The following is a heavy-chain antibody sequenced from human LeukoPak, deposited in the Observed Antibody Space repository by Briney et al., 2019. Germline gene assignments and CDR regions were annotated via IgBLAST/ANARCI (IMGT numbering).Heavy chain of an antibody. CDR3: ARLGSYHAF. D-gene: IGHD1-26*01. Sequence: KPSETLSLTCTVSGASISHYYWSWIRQTPERGLEWMGHVHTSGGSTYYTSLKTRLTMSIDTSRSQLSLKLTSVTAADTAVYFCARLGSYHAFWGQGALVTVSS. J-gene: IGHJ4*02. CDR2: VHTSGGS. V-gene: IGHV4-4*09. CDR1: GASISHYY.